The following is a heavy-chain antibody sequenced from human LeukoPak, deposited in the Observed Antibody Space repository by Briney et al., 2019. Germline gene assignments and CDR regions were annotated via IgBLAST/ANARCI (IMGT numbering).Heavy chain of an antibody. CDR1: GFTFSSYW. Sequence: PGGSLRLSCAASGFTFSSYWMTWVRQAPGKGLEWVANIKQDGSEKSYVDSVKGRFTVSRDNAKNSLDLQMNSLRAEDTAVYYCARETSRRFDSWGQGTLVTVSS. J-gene: IGHJ4*02. CDR3: ARETSRRFDS. V-gene: IGHV3-7*04. CDR2: IKQDGSEK.